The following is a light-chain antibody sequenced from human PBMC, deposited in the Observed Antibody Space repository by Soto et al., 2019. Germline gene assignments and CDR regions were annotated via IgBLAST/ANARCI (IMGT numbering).Light chain of an antibody. CDR1: QAIRTN. CDR3: QQYTVRPLT. Sequence: EIVMTQSPATLSVSPGERVTLSCRASQAIRTNVAWYQQKRRQPPRLLIYGASTRATGVPARFSGSGSGTAFTLTTSSLQIEDFAVYYCQQYTVRPLTFGGGTKVEIK. CDR2: GAS. J-gene: IGKJ4*01. V-gene: IGKV3-15*01.